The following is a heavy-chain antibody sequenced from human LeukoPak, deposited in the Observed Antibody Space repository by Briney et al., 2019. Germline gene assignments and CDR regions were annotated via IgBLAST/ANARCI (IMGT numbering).Heavy chain of an antibody. Sequence: PSETLSLTCTVSGGSISSSSYYWGWIRQPPGKGLEWIGSIYYSGSTYYNPSLESRVTISLDTSKNQFSQKLSSVTAADTAVYYCARVRDGSGSYYKTHTYYYMDVWGKGTTVTVSS. CDR3: ARVRDGSGSYYKTHTYYYMDV. J-gene: IGHJ6*03. CDR1: GGSISSSSYY. D-gene: IGHD3-10*01. CDR2: IYYSGST. V-gene: IGHV4-39*01.